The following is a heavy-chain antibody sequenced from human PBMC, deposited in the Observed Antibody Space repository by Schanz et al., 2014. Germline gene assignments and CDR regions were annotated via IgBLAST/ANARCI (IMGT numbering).Heavy chain of an antibody. D-gene: IGHD5-12*01. CDR3: ARAFGGYDPAGALDY. Sequence: QILLVQPGPEVKKPGASVTVSCKASGYTFTGYYMHWVRQAPGQGLEWMGWINPNSGTTNYAQKFQGWVTMTRDTSISTAYMELSRLKSDDTAVYYCARAFGGYDPAGALDYWGQGTLVTVSS. CDR2: INPNSGTT. J-gene: IGHJ4*02. V-gene: IGHV1-2*04. CDR1: GYTFTGYY.